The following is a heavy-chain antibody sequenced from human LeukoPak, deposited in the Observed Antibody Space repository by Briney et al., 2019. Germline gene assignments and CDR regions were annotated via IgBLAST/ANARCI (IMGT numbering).Heavy chain of an antibody. CDR3: AREVGLLWFGELLDNWFDP. Sequence: IPSETLSLTCTVSGGSISNYYWSWIRQPAGKGLEWIGRIYTSGSTNYNPSLKSRVTISVDTSKNQFSLKLSSVTAADTAVYYCAREVGLLWFGELLDNWFDPWGQGTLVTVSS. CDR2: IYTSGST. D-gene: IGHD3-10*01. CDR1: GGSISNYY. J-gene: IGHJ5*02. V-gene: IGHV4-4*07.